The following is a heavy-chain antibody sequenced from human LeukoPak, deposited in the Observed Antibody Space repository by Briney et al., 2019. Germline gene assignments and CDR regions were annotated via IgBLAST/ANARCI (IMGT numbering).Heavy chain of an antibody. J-gene: IGHJ4*02. D-gene: IGHD3-10*01. CDR3: ARDRSSLGLWFGELRN. CDR1: EFTFSSFA. Sequence: GGSLRLSCAASEFTFSSFAMSWVRQAPGKGLVWVSRIYSDGSSTNYADSVKGRFTISRDNAKNTLYLQMNSLRAEDTAVYYCARDRSSLGLWFGELRNWGQGTLVTVSS. CDR2: IYSDGSST. V-gene: IGHV3-74*01.